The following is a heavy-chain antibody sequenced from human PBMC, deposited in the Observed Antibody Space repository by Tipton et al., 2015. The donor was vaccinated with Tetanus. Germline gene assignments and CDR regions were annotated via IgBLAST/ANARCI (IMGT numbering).Heavy chain of an antibody. V-gene: IGHV4-34*01. J-gene: IGHJ5*02. D-gene: IGHD1-26*01. CDR1: GGSFSGYY. CDR3: ARDQSGP. CDR2: INHSGST. Sequence: TLSLTCAVYGGSFSGYYWSWIRQPPGKGLEWIGEINHSGSTNYNPSLKSRVTISVDTSKNQFSLQLNSVTPEDTAVYYCARDQSGPWGQGTLVTVSS.